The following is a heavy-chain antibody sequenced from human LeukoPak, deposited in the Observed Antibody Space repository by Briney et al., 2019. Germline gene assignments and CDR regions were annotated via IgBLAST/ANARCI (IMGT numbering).Heavy chain of an antibody. CDR1: GGSISSYY. D-gene: IGHD5/OR15-5a*01. Sequence: SETLSLTCTVSGGSISSYYWSWIRQPPGKGLEWIGYIYYSGSTNYNPSLKSRVTISVDTSKNQFSLKLSSVTAADTAVYYCAREPSGNFGQLVSSAEYFQHWGQGTRVTVSS. J-gene: IGHJ1*01. CDR2: IYYSGST. V-gene: IGHV4-59*01. CDR3: AREPSGNFGQLVSSAEYFQH.